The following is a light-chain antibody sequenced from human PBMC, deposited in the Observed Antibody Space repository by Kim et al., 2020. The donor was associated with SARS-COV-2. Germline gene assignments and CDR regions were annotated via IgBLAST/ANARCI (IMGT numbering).Light chain of an antibody. CDR1: SLRKYY. V-gene: IGLV3-19*01. CDR2: GKN. Sequence: SSELTQDPAVYVALGQTVSITCQGDSLRKYYATWYQQKPGQAPVVVIYGKNNRPSGIPDRFSGSSSGNTASLTITGAQAEDDADYYCNSRDSSGNHLLFCGGTQLTVL. CDR3: NSRDSSGNHLL. J-gene: IGLJ2*01.